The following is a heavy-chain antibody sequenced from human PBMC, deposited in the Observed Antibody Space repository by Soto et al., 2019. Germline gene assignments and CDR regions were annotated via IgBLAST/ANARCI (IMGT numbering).Heavy chain of an antibody. J-gene: IGHJ4*02. Sequence: QVQLVESGGGVVQPGRSLRLSCAASGFTFSSYAMHWVRQAPGKGLEWVAVISYDGSNKYYADSVKGRFTISRDNSKNTLYLQMNSLRAEDTAVYYCARDRGLPYWGQGTLVTVSS. D-gene: IGHD3-10*01. CDR1: GFTFSSYA. CDR2: ISYDGSNK. V-gene: IGHV3-30-3*01. CDR3: ARDRGLPY.